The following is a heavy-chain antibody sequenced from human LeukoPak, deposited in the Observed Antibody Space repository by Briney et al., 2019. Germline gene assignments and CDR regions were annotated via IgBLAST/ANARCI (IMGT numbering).Heavy chain of an antibody. Sequence: SQTLSLTCTVSGGSISSGSYYWSWIRQPAGKGLEWIGRIYTSGSTNYNASLKSRVTISVDTSKNQFSLKLSSVTAADTAVYYCARDFGIFDYGMDVWGQGTKVTVSS. D-gene: IGHD3-16*01. CDR1: GGSISSGSYY. CDR3: ARDFGIFDYGMDV. CDR2: IYTSGST. J-gene: IGHJ6*02. V-gene: IGHV4-61*02.